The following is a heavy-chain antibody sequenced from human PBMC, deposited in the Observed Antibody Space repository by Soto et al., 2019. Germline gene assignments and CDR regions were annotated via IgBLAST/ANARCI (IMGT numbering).Heavy chain of an antibody. D-gene: IGHD3-9*01. CDR1: GGSISSYY. J-gene: IGHJ6*03. V-gene: IGHV4-59*01. Sequence: LSLTCTVSGGSISSYYWSWIRQPPGKGLEWIGYIFYSGSTNYNPSLKSRVTLSLEPSKNQFSLKLSSVTAADTAVYYCAIADILTGYPYYYYYMDVWGKGTTVTVSS. CDR2: IFYSGST. CDR3: AIADILTGYPYYYYYMDV.